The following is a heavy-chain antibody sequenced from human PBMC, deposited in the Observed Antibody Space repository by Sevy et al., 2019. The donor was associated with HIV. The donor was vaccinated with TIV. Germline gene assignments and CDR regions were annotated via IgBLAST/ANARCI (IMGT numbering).Heavy chain of an antibody. CDR1: GFTFDDYG. D-gene: IGHD3-10*01. J-gene: IGHJ4*02. V-gene: IGHV3-20*04. Sequence: GGSLRLSCAASGFTFDDYGMSWVRQAPGKGLEWVSGINWNGGSTGYADSVKGRFTISRDNAKNSLYLQMNSLRAEDTALYYCARSRILWFGELSMTEYYFDYWGQGTLVTVSS. CDR2: INWNGGST. CDR3: ARSRILWFGELSMTEYYFDY.